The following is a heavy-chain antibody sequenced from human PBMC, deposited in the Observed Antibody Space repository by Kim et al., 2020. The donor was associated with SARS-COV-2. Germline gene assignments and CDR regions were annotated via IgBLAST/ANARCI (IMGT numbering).Heavy chain of an antibody. V-gene: IGHV3-74*01. J-gene: IGHJ1*01. D-gene: IGHD3-10*01. CDR2: INGAGTKT. CDR1: GFSFSTLW. CDR3: VRGGPRTGTDH. Sequence: GGSLRLSCAASGFSFSTLWMHWVRQAPGKGLVWVSYINGAGTKTDYADSVRGRFTISRGNAKNTVSLQMNSLRAEDTAVYYCVRGGPRTGTDHWGRGTL.